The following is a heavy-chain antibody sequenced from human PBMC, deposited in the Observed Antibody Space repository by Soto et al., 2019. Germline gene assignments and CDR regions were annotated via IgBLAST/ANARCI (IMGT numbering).Heavy chain of an antibody. CDR3: AKVVLWGGDTPTHAFDI. CDR2: ITWNSDTI. D-gene: IGHD2-21*01. CDR1: GFIFDDYA. Sequence: EMELVESGGGLVQPGRSLRLACAASGFIFDDYAMHWVRQAPGKGLEWVSGITWNSDTIYYADSVKGRFTISRDNAKNSLYLRMNSLRAEDTALYYYAKVVLWGGDTPTHAFDICGQGTMVTVSS. V-gene: IGHV3-9*01. J-gene: IGHJ3*02.